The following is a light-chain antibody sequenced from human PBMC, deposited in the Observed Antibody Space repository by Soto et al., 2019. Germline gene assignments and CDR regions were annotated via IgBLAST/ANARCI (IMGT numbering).Light chain of an antibody. Sequence: EIVLTQSPATLSLSPGERATLSCRASQSVSSYLAWYQQKPGQAPRLLIYDASNRATGIPARFSGRGSGTDFTLTISSLEPEDFAVYYCQQRSNWRELTFGGGTKVDIK. CDR3: QQRSNWRELT. V-gene: IGKV3-11*01. CDR1: QSVSSY. J-gene: IGKJ4*01. CDR2: DAS.